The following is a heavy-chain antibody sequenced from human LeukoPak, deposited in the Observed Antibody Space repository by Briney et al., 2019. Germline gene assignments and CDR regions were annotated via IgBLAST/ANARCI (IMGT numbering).Heavy chain of an antibody. CDR3: ARALGGSAWNPFDI. CDR2: INWNGGST. D-gene: IGHD1-1*01. Sequence: GGSLRLSCAASGFTFSSYGMSWVRQAPGKGLEWVSGINWNGGSTGYVDSVKGRFTVSRDNAKNSLYLQMNSLRTEDTALYFCARALGGSAWNPFDIWGQGTMATVSS. J-gene: IGHJ3*02. CDR1: GFTFSSYG. V-gene: IGHV3-20*04.